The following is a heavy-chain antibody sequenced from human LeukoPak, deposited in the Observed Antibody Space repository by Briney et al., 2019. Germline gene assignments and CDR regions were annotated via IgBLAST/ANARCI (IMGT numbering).Heavy chain of an antibody. CDR3: ARDGWPFDY. V-gene: IGHV3-7*04. CDR1: VFTFSNFY. J-gene: IGHJ4*02. D-gene: IGHD6-19*01. Sequence: GGSLRLSCAASVFTFSNFYMSWVRQGPGKGLEWVANIKHDGSEKNYVDSVKGRFTIPRDNAKNSLYLQMNSLSAEDTAVYYCARDGWPFDYWGQGTLVTVSS. CDR2: IKHDGSEK.